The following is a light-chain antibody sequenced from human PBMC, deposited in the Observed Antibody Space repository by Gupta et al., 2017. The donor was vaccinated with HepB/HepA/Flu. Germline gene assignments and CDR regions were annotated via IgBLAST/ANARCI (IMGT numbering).Light chain of an antibody. J-gene: IGKJ4*01. V-gene: IGKV1-9*01. CDR1: QDISSY. CDR2: AAS. Sequence: DVQLTQSPSFLPASVVDRVTITCRASQDISSYLVWFQQKPGKAPKLLIYAASTLQSGVPSRFSGSGSGTEFTLTISSLQPEDSATYYCQQINSYPLTFGGGTKVEIK. CDR3: QQINSYPLT.